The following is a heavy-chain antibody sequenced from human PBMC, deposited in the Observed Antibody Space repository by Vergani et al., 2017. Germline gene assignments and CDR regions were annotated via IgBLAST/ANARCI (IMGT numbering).Heavy chain of an antibody. Sequence: QVQLQESGPGLVKPSQTLSLTCTVSGGSIGSGGYYWSWIRQHPGKGLEWIGYIYYSGSTYYNPSLKSRVTISVDTSKNQFSLKLSSVTAADTAVYYCASDYYDILTGYFSGPDYWGQGTLVTVSS. V-gene: IGHV4-31*03. CDR3: ASDYYDILTGYFSGPDY. CDR2: IYYSGST. J-gene: IGHJ4*02. D-gene: IGHD3-9*01. CDR1: GGSIGSGGYY.